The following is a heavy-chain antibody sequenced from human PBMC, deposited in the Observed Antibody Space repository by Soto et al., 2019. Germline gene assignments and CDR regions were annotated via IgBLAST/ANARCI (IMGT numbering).Heavy chain of an antibody. V-gene: IGHV2-26*04. CDR3: ASTYSTSWYWFDP. D-gene: IGHD6-13*01. CDR2: IFSNDEK. Sequence: QVTVKESGPVLVKPTETLTLTCTVSGFSLSNAGLGVSWIRQPPGKALEWLAHIFSNDEKSYSTSLKSRLTISKDTSKSQVVPTMTNMDPGDTATYYCASTYSTSWYWFDPWGQGTLVTVSS. CDR1: GFSLSNAGLG. J-gene: IGHJ5*02.